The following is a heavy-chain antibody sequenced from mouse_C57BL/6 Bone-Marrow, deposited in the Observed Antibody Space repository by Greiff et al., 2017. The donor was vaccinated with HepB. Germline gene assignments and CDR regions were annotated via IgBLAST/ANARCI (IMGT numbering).Heavy chain of an antibody. V-gene: IGHV1-15*01. Sequence: QVQLQQSGAELVRPGASVTLSCKASGYTFTDYEMHWVKQTPVHGLEWIGAIDPETGGTAYNQKFKGKAILTADKSSSTAYMELRSLTSEDSAVYDCTRGYDDYYVGGDYAMGYWGQGTSVTVSS. J-gene: IGHJ4*01. CDR2: IDPETGGT. CDR1: GYTFTDYE. CDR3: TRGYDDYYVGGDYAMGY. D-gene: IGHD2-3*01.